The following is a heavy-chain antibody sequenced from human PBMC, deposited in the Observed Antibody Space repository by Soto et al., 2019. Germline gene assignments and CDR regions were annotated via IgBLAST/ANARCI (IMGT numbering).Heavy chain of an antibody. CDR2: ISSSDINI. CDR3: ARAYGDYVPRNDY. CDR1: GFTFSSYS. V-gene: IGHV3-48*01. Sequence: EVQLVESGGGLIQPGGSLRLSCAASGFTFSSYSMNWVLQAPGKGLEWISYISSSDINIYYADSVKGRFTISSDIAKTSLYLKMNRLRAEATAVYYCARAYGDYVPRNDYWGQGTQVTIAS. D-gene: IGHD4-17*01. J-gene: IGHJ4*02.